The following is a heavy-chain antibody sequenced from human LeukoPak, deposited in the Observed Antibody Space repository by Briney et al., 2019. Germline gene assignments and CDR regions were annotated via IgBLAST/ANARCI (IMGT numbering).Heavy chain of an antibody. V-gene: IGHV4-59*01. J-gene: IGHJ6*02. CDR3: ARDHYYDSSGLLYYYYGMDV. Sequence: QPSETLSLTCTVSGGSISSYYWSWIRQPPGKGLEWIGYIYYSGSTNYNPSLKSRVTISVDTSKNQFSPKLSSVTAADTAVYYCARDHYYDSSGLLYYYYGMDVWGQGTTVTVSS. D-gene: IGHD3-22*01. CDR2: IYYSGST. CDR1: GGSISSYY.